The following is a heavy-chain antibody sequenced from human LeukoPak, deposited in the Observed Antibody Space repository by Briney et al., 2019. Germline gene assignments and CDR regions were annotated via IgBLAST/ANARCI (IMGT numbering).Heavy chain of an antibody. CDR2: MNPNSGNT. Sequence: ASVKVSCKASGYTFTSYDINWVRQATGQGLEWMGWMNPNSGNTSYAQKFQGRVTMTRNTSISTAYMELSSLRSEDTAVYYCARGRRRGSSGCFWFDPWGQGTLVTVSS. V-gene: IGHV1-8*01. J-gene: IGHJ5*02. D-gene: IGHD6-19*01. CDR1: GYTFTSYD. CDR3: ARGRRRGSSGCFWFDP.